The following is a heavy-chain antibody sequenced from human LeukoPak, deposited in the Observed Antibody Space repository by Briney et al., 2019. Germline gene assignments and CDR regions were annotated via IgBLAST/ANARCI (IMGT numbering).Heavy chain of an antibody. CDR2: ISSSGSTI. CDR3: AVMGYDSSGYYSEY. Sequence: GGSLRLSCAASGFTFSSYAMHWVRQAPGKGLEWVSYISSSGSTIYYADSVKGRFTISRDNAKNSLYLQMNSLRAEDTAVYYCAVMGYDSSGYYSEYWGQGTLVTVSS. J-gene: IGHJ4*02. CDR1: GFTFSSYA. V-gene: IGHV3-48*03. D-gene: IGHD3-22*01.